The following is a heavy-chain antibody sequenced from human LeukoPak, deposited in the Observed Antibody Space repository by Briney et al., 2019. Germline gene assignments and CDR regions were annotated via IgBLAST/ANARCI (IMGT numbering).Heavy chain of an antibody. CDR1: GFTFSNYA. V-gene: IGHV3-30*01. Sequence: GGSLSLSCAASGFTFSNYAMHWVRQAPGKGLEWVAVISYDGRNEFYADSVKGRFTISRDNSKNTLDLQMNSLRAEDTAVYYCAREGHWVVHGFYYYYMDVWGKGTTVTVSS. D-gene: IGHD2-15*01. J-gene: IGHJ6*03. CDR2: ISYDGRNE. CDR3: AREGHWVVHGFYYYYMDV.